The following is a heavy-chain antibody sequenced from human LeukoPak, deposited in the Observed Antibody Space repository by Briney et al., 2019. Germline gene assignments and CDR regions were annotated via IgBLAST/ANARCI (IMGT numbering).Heavy chain of an antibody. Sequence: GGSLRLSCAASGFTFSDNYMTWVRQAPGKGLEWLSYISGNGGVIQYADSVKGRFTISRDNAKNSLYLQMNSLRAEDTAVYYCARHSRIGYCSGGSCYANDYWGQGTLVTVSS. J-gene: IGHJ4*02. V-gene: IGHV3-11*04. D-gene: IGHD2-15*01. CDR2: ISGNGGVI. CDR3: ARHSRIGYCSGGSCYANDY. CDR1: GFTFSDNY.